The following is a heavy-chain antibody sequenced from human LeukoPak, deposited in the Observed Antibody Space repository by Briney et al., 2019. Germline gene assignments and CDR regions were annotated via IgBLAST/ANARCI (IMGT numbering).Heavy chain of an antibody. CDR3: ASSFSQTTTDAYHYMDV. CDR1: GYTYTGYY. D-gene: IGHD1-1*01. V-gene: IGHV1-2*02. CDR2: ITPNNAGT. Sequence: ASVEVSCKTSGYTYTGYYIHWVRQAPGQGLEWMGWITPNNAGTNYAQRFQGRVTMTRDTSITTIYMELNGLTSDDTAVYFCASSFSQTTTDAYHYMDVWGKGTTVTVSS. J-gene: IGHJ6*03.